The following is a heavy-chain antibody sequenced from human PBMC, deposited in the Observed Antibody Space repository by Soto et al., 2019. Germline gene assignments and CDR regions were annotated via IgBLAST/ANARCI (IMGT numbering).Heavy chain of an antibody. CDR3: AKDRLGGNFDS. CDR1: GFTFNNYA. CDR2: ISGTGGST. V-gene: IGHV3-23*01. J-gene: IGHJ4*02. Sequence: PGGSLRLSCAASGFTFNNYAMNWVRQAPGKGLEWVATISGTGGSTYYANSVKGRFTISRDNSKNTLYLQMNSLRVEDTAVYYCAKDRLGGNFDSWGQGPQVTVSS.